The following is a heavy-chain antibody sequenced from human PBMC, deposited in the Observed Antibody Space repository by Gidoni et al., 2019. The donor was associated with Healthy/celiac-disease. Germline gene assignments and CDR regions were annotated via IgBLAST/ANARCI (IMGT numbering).Heavy chain of an antibody. CDR1: GFTFSSYS. V-gene: IGHV3-48*02. D-gene: IGHD3-16*02. J-gene: IGHJ4*02. CDR3: ARSPPYDYVWGSYRSFDY. Sequence: EVQLVESGGGLVQPGGSLRLSCAASGFTFSSYSMNWVRQAPGKGLEWVSYISSSSSTIYYADSVKGRFTISRDNAKNSLYLQMNSLRDEDTAVYYCARSPPYDYVWGSYRSFDYWGQGTLVTVSS. CDR2: ISSSSSTI.